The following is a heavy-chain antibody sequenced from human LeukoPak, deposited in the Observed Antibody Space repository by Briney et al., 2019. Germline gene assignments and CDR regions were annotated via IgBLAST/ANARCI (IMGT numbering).Heavy chain of an antibody. J-gene: IGHJ4*02. CDR3: ARDGGDIAPDYLDY. D-gene: IGHD2-21*02. CDR1: EFTFSSYS. V-gene: IGHV3-21*01. Sequence: GGSLRLACAASEFTFSSYSMNWVRQTPGKGLEWVSFIRSSSTTLYYADSVKGRFTISRDNAKNSLYLQMNSLRAEDTAVYYCARDGGDIAPDYLDYWGQGTLVTVSS. CDR2: IRSSSTTL.